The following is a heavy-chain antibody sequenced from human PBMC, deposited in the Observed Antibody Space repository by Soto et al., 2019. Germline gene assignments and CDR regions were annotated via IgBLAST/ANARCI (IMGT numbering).Heavy chain of an antibody. V-gene: IGHV3-48*02. D-gene: IGHD6-6*01. Sequence: EVQLVESGGGLVQPGGSLRLSCAASGLSFSTYSMNWVRQAPGKGLEWVSYISSRSYTIYYIDSVKGRFTISRDNAKSSLYLQMNSLRDEETAVYYCARGGSSSDNGMDVWGQGTTVTVSS. CDR1: GLSFSTYS. CDR2: ISSRSYTI. J-gene: IGHJ6*02. CDR3: ARGGSSSDNGMDV.